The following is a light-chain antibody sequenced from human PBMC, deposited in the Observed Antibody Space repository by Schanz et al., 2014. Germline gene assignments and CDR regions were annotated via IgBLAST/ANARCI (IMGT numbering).Light chain of an antibody. J-gene: IGKJ4*01. CDR1: QSISSSY. Sequence: EIVLTQSPGTLSLSPGERATLSCRASQSISSSYLAWYQHRPGQAPRLLIYAASSRATGIPDRFSGSGSGTDFTLTISRLEPEDFAVYYCQQYGSLPRTFGGGTNVEIK. V-gene: IGKV3-20*01. CDR3: QQYGSLPRT. CDR2: AAS.